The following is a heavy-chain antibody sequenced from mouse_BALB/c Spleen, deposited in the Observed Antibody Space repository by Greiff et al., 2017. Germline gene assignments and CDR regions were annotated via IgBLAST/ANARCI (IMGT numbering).Heavy chain of an antibody. D-gene: IGHD1-1*01. CDR2: IWGDGST. Sequence: QVTLKESGPGLVAPSQSLSITCTVSGFSLTGYGVNWVRQPPGKGLEWLGMIWGDGSTDYNSALKSRLSISKDNSKSQVFLKMNSLQTDDTARYYCARGRITTVVSYYAMDYWGQGTSVTVSS. V-gene: IGHV2-6-7*01. J-gene: IGHJ4*01. CDR1: GFSLTGYG. CDR3: ARGRITTVVSYYAMDY.